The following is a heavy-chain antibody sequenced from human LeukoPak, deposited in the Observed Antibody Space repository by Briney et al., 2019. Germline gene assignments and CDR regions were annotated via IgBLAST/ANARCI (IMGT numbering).Heavy chain of an antibody. V-gene: IGHV3-23*01. D-gene: IGHD1-26*01. CDR1: GFTFSNYD. J-gene: IGHJ4*02. CDR2: VSGSGGST. CDR3: AKDKTSGTYFDY. Sequence: GGSLRLSCAASGFTFSNYDMSWVRQAPGKGLEWVSAVSGSGGSTYYADSVKGRFTVSRDNSKNTLYLQMNGLRAEDTAVYHCAKDKTSGTYFDYWGQGAPVTVSS.